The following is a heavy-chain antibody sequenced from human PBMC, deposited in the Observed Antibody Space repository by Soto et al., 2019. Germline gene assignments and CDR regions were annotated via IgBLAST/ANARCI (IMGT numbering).Heavy chain of an antibody. Sequence: QISLKESGPTLVKPTQTLTLTCTFSGFSLSTSRVGVGWIRQPPGKALEWLALIYWNDDKRSRPSLRSRLSITKYSRTTQVVLTLSICDPLDTAKYYCAHGLYSGSSAVGFAYWGQGTLVTVSS. CDR1: GFSLSTSRVG. V-gene: IGHV2-5*01. CDR3: AHGLYSGSSAVGFAY. J-gene: IGHJ4*02. CDR2: IYWNDDK. D-gene: IGHD5-12*01.